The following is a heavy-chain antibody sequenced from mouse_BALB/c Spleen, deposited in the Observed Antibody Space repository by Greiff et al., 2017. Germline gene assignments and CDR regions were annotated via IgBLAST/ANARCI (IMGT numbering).Heavy chain of an antibody. CDR3: TRSDSSGYDY. D-gene: IGHD3-2*01. CDR2: IYPSDSYT. Sequence: VKLQQPGAELVRPGASVKLSCKASGYTFTSYWINWVKQRPGQGLEWIGNIYPSDSYTNYNQKFKDKATLTVDKSSSTAYMQLSSPTSEDSAVYYCTRSDSSGYDYWGQGTTLTVSS. J-gene: IGHJ2*01. V-gene: IGHV1-69*02. CDR1: GYTFTSYW.